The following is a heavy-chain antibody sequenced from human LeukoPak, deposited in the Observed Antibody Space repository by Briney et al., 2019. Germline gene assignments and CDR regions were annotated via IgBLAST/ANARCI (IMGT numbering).Heavy chain of an antibody. Sequence: GGSLRLSCAASGFTFDDYGMSWVRQAPGKGLEWLSIISGSGDSVKGQFTISRDNSKNTLYLEMDSLRVEDTAVYYCARIPQAAIYTVPNFDYWGQGTLVTVSS. J-gene: IGHJ4*02. V-gene: IGHV3-23*01. CDR2: ISGSG. CDR1: GFTFDDYG. D-gene: IGHD3-16*01. CDR3: ARIPQAAIYTVPNFDY.